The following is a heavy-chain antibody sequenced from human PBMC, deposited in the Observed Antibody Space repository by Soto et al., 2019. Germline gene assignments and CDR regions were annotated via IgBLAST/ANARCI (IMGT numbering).Heavy chain of an antibody. D-gene: IGHD3-3*02. Sequence: ASVKVSCKASGYTFRSYGFSWVRQAPGQGLEWMGRISGYNGDTNYAQKFQGRVTMTTDTSTNTAYMDLRSLRSDDTAVSYCAPVHIFGADIDPPSTYGMDVWGEGTTVTVSS. CDR2: ISGYNGDT. V-gene: IGHV1-18*01. CDR3: APVHIFGADIDPPSTYGMDV. CDR1: GYTFRSYG. J-gene: IGHJ6*04.